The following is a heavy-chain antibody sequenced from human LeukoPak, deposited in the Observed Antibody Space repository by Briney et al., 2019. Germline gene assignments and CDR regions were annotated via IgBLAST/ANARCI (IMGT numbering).Heavy chain of an antibody. J-gene: IGHJ4*02. CDR3: ASSYGISDFFGYFDY. CDR1: GFTLDDYA. Sequence: GGSLRLSCAASGFTLDDYAMHWVRQAPGKGLEGVSGISWNSGSIGYADSVKGRFTISRDNAKNSLYLQMNSLRAEDTALYYCASSYGISDFFGYFDYWGQGTLVIVSS. V-gene: IGHV3-9*01. CDR2: ISWNSGSI. D-gene: IGHD2-15*01.